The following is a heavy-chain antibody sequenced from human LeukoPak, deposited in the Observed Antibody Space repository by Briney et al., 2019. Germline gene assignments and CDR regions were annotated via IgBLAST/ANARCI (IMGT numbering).Heavy chain of an antibody. CDR1: GFTFSAYG. Sequence: PGGSLRLSCVASGFTFSAYGMSWVRQAPGKGLEWVSGIGTTAKYYADSVKGRFTISRDNSRNTLYLQMNSLRAEDTAIYYCTKAPAGPEYSDNWRFGYNWVDPWGQGTLVTVSS. CDR3: TKAPAGPEYSDNWRFGYNWVDP. J-gene: IGHJ5*02. CDR2: IGTTAK. V-gene: IGHV3-23*01. D-gene: IGHD5-12*01.